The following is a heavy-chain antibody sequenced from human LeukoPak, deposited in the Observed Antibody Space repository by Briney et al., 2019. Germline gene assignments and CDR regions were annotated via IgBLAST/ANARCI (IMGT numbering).Heavy chain of an antibody. CDR2: ISSDGSGN. CDR3: GRVRPGDADY. V-gene: IGHV3-7*01. D-gene: IGHD1-26*01. CDR1: GFTFSTYW. Sequence: GGSLRLSCAASGFTFSTYWMTWVRQAPGKGLEWVASISSDGSGNYYMDSVKGRFTSSGDNAKNSLFLQMNSLRAEDTAVHYCGRVRPGDADYWGQGTLVTVSS. J-gene: IGHJ4*02.